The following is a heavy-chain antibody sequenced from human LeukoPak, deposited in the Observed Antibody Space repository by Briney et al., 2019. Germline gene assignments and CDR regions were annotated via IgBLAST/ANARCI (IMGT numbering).Heavy chain of an antibody. Sequence: SETLSLTCTVSGGSISSYYWSWIRQPAGKGLEWIGRIYTSGSTNYNPSLKSRVTMSVDTSKNQFSLKLSSVTAADTAVYYCARGSSGWTYYYYYYYMDVWGKGTTVTVSS. J-gene: IGHJ6*03. V-gene: IGHV4-4*07. CDR2: IYTSGST. D-gene: IGHD6-19*01. CDR1: GGSISSYY. CDR3: ARGSSGWTYYYYYYYMDV.